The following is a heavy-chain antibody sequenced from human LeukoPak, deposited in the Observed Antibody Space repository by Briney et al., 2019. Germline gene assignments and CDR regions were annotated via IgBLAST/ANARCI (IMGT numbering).Heavy chain of an antibody. V-gene: IGHV3-53*01. Sequence: GGSLRLSCAASGFTVSGTHMSWVRQAPGKGLEWVSAIYTGGTTYYSDSVEGRFTISRDKSKNTLYLQMDSLRVADTAVYYCARDQATSGGGLDSWGQGTLVTVSS. CDR3: ARDQATSGGGLDS. J-gene: IGHJ4*02. CDR1: GFTVSGTH. D-gene: IGHD3-16*01. CDR2: IYTGGTT.